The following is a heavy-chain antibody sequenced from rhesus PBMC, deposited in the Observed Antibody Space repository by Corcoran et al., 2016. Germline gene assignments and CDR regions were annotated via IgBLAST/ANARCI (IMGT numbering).Heavy chain of an antibody. CDR3: ARVPGYFDY. J-gene: IGHJ4*01. CDR1: GGSISDDYY. CDR2: IYGSGGGT. Sequence: QVQLQESGPGLVKPSETLSLTCAVSGGSISDDYYWSWLRQPPGKGLEWIGYIYGSGGGTNYNPYLKNRVTISIDTSKNQFSLKLSSVTAADTAVYYCARVPGYFDYWGQGVLVTVSS. V-gene: IGHV4-106*01.